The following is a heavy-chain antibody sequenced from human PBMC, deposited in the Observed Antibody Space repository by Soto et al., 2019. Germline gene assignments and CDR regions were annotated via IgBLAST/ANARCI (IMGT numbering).Heavy chain of an antibody. CDR2: ISDDGSRA. CDR3: TRGPRPSSVGTGAF. D-gene: IGHD3-10*01. CDR1: GFTFSMYW. J-gene: IGHJ4*02. Sequence: GGSLRLSCIASGFTFSMYWMHWVRQVPGKGPEWVSRISDDGSRADYADSVKGRFTISRDNAKNTLYLEMHVLRADDTAVYYCTRGPRPSSVGTGAFWGQGTPVTVPS. V-gene: IGHV3-74*01.